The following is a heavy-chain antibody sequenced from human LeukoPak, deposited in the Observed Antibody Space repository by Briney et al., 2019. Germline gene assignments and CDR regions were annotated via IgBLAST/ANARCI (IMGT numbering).Heavy chain of an antibody. Sequence: GGSLRLSYAASGFILSSYSMSWVRQAPGKGLEWVSVMTGSGGNTYYADSVKGRFTISKDNSKNTVYLQMSSLRVDDTAVYYCAKAASSSWPSYYYGMDVWGQGTTVTVSS. D-gene: IGHD6-13*01. CDR3: AKAASSSWPSYYYGMDV. V-gene: IGHV3-23*01. J-gene: IGHJ6*02. CDR2: MTGSGGNT. CDR1: GFILSSYS.